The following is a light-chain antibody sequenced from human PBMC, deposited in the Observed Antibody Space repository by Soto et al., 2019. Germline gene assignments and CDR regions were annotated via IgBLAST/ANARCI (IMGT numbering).Light chain of an antibody. J-gene: IGLJ2*01. V-gene: IGLV1-44*01. Sequence: QSVLTQPPSASGTPGQRVTISCSGSSSNIGSNTVNWYQQLPGTAPKLLIYINNQRTSGVPDRFSGSTSGTSASLAISGLQSEDEADYYCAAWDDSLNGPGVVFGGGTKLTVL. CDR2: INN. CDR1: SSNIGSNT. CDR3: AAWDDSLNGPGVV.